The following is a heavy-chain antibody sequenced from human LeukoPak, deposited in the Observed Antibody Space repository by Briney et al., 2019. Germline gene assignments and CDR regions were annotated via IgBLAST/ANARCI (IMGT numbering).Heavy chain of an antibody. D-gene: IGHD6-13*01. Sequence: GASVKVSCKASGFTFTSSAMQWVRQARGQRLEWIGWIVVGSGNTNYAQKFQERVTITRDMSTSTAYMELGSLRSEDTAVYYCAADWVAAAGALRYYYYMDVWGKGTTVTVSS. J-gene: IGHJ6*03. CDR2: IVVGSGNT. V-gene: IGHV1-58*02. CDR3: AADWVAAAGALRYYYYMDV. CDR1: GFTFTSSA.